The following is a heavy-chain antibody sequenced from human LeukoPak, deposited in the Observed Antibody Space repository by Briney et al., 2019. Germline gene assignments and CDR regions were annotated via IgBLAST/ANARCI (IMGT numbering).Heavy chain of an antibody. Sequence: GGSLRLSCAASGFTFSSYSMNWVRQAPGKGLEWVSAISGSGGSTYYADSVKGRFTISRDNSKNTLYLQMNSLRAEDTAVYYCAREGRTVGDAFDIWGQGTMVTVSS. CDR3: AREGRTVGDAFDI. CDR2: ISGSGGST. V-gene: IGHV3-23*01. CDR1: GFTFSSYS. D-gene: IGHD2-8*02. J-gene: IGHJ3*02.